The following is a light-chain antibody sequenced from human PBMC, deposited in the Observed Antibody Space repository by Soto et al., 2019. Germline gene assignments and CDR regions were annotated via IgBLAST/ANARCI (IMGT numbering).Light chain of an antibody. CDR2: GAS. V-gene: IGKV3-15*01. J-gene: IGKJ1*01. CDR3: QHYSTWLWT. CDR1: QSVSSK. Sequence: EIMMTQSPATLSVSPGERATLSCRASQSVSSKLAWYQQKPGQGPRLLIYGASTRATGIPARFSGSGSGTGFTLTISSLQSEDFAVYYCQHYSTWLWTFGQGTKVEIK.